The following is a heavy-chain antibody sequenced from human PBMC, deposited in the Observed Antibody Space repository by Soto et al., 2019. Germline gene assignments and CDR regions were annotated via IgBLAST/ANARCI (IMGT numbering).Heavy chain of an antibody. CDR1: GFTFSSYS. D-gene: IGHD3-3*01. CDR3: AKDKSNYDFWSGPNWFDP. J-gene: IGHJ5*02. V-gene: IGHV3-48*01. Sequence: PGGSLRLSCAASGFTFSSYSMNWVRQAPGKGLEWVSYISSSSSTIYYADSVKGRFTISRDNAKNSLYLQMNSLRAEDTAVYYCAKDKSNYDFWSGPNWFDPWGQGTLVTVSS. CDR2: ISSSSSTI.